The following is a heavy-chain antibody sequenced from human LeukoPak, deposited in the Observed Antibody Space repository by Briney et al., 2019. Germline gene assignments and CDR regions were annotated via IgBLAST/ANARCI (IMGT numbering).Heavy chain of an antibody. Sequence: GSLRLSCVVSGFTLSSRWMMWVRQAPGKGLEWVTNINRDGSEKNYVDSVKGRFTITRDNAENSLYLQMSSLKVEDTAIYYCATYDSWSGYNIAYWGQGTLVTVSS. CDR2: INRDGSEK. V-gene: IGHV3-7*03. D-gene: IGHD3-3*01. CDR3: ATYDSWSGYNIAY. CDR1: GFTLSSRW. J-gene: IGHJ4*02.